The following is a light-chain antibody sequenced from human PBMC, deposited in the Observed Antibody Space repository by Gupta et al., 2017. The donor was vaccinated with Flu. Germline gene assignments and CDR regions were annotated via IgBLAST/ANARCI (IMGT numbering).Light chain of an antibody. Sequence: QSVLTQPPSVSGAPGQRVTISCTGGSPNIGAGYDVHWYQQLPGTAPKLLIYANNYRPSGVPDRFSGSKSGTSASLAITGLQAEDEADYYCQSYDSSLSASVFGGGTKLTVL. J-gene: IGLJ2*01. CDR1: SPNIGAGYD. CDR2: ANN. CDR3: QSYDSSLSASV. V-gene: IGLV1-40*01.